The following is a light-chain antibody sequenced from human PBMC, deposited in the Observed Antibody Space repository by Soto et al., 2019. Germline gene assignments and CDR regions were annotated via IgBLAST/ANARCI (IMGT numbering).Light chain of an antibody. Sequence: EIVLTQSPGTLSLSPGERATLSCRASQSVSSSYLAWYQQKPGQAPRLLIYGASSRVTGIPDRFSGSGSGTDFTLTISRLEPEDFAVYFCQQYGNSPPNTFGQGTKVDIK. CDR2: GAS. V-gene: IGKV3-20*01. J-gene: IGKJ2*01. CDR1: QSVSSSY. CDR3: QQYGNSPPNT.